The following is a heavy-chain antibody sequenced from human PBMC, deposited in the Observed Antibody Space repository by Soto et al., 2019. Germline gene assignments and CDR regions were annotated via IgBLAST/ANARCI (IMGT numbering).Heavy chain of an antibody. CDR2: ISAYNGNT. CDR1: GYTFTNYY. J-gene: IGHJ4*02. D-gene: IGHD5-12*01. V-gene: IGHV1-18*04. Sequence: ASVKVSCKAYGYTFTNYYMHWVRQAPGQGLEWMGWISAYNGNTNYAQKLQGRVTMTTDTSTSTAYMELRSLRSDDTAVYYCARDFGYSGYDNDYWVQGPQVTVAS. CDR3: ARDFGYSGYDNDY.